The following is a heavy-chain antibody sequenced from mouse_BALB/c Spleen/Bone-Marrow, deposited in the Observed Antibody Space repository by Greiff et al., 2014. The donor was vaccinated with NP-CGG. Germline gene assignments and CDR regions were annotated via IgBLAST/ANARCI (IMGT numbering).Heavy chain of an antibody. Sequence: QVQLQQSGPELVKPGASVKISCKASGYAFSSSWMNWVKQRPGQGLEWIGRIYPGDGGTNYNGKFKGKATLTADKSSSTAYMQLSSLTSVDSAVYFCARWDYGSSPNYWGQGTTLTVSS. CDR1: GYAFSSSW. CDR3: ARWDYGSSPNY. CDR2: IYPGDGGT. D-gene: IGHD1-1*01. J-gene: IGHJ2*01. V-gene: IGHV1-82*01.